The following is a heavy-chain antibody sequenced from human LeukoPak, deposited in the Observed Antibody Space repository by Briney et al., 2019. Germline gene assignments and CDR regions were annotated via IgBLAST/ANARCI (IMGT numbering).Heavy chain of an antibody. Sequence: PGGSLRLSCAASGFTFSSYAMTWVRQAPGKGREWVSAISDSGRSTYYADSVKGRFTISRDISKSTLYLQMNSLRAEDTALYYCAKGQKWELPLDFWGQGTLVTVSS. V-gene: IGHV3-23*01. CDR2: ISDSGRST. CDR3: AKGQKWELPLDF. D-gene: IGHD1-26*01. J-gene: IGHJ4*02. CDR1: GFTFSSYA.